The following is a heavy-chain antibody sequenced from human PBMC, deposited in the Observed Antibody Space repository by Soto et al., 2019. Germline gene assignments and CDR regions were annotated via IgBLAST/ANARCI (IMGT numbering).Heavy chain of an antibody. CDR1: GGTFSSYT. D-gene: IGHD2-2*01. CDR2: IIPILGIA. Sequence: ASVKVSCKASGGTFSSYTISWVRQAPGQGLEWMGRIIPILGIANYAQKFQGRVTITADKSTSTAYMELSSLRSEDTAVYYCARGGYCSSTSCWTIGDYMDVWGKGTTVTLSS. CDR3: ARGGYCSSTSCWTIGDYMDV. V-gene: IGHV1-69*02. J-gene: IGHJ6*03.